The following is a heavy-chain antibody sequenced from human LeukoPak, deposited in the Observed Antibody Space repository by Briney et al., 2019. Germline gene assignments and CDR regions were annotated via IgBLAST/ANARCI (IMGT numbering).Heavy chain of an antibody. CDR2: IIPIFGTA. Sequence: RWASVKVSCKASGGTFSSYAISWVRQAPGQGLEWMGGIIPIFGTANYAQKFQGRVTITADESTSTAYMELSSLRSEDTAVYYCASMVRGAGAFDIWGQGTMLTVSS. J-gene: IGHJ3*02. CDR1: GGTFSSYA. CDR3: ASMVRGAGAFDI. V-gene: IGHV1-69*01. D-gene: IGHD3-10*01.